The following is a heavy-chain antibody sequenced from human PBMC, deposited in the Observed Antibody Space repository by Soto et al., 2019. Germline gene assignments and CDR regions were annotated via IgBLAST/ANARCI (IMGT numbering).Heavy chain of an antibody. CDR3: TRVYDSSGYYLLPRVWYFDY. CDR2: IRSKAYGGTT. D-gene: IGHD3-22*01. J-gene: IGHJ4*02. V-gene: IGHV3-49*03. CDR1: GFTFGDYA. Sequence: PGGSLRLSCTASGFTFGDYAMSWFRQAPGKGLEWLGFIRSKAYGGTTEYAASVKGRFTISRDDSKSIAYLQMNSLKTEDTAVYYCTRVYDSSGYYLLPRVWYFDYWGQGTLVTVSS.